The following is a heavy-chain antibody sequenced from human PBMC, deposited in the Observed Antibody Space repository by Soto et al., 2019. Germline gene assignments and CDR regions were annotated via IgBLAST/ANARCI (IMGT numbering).Heavy chain of an antibody. Sequence: QVQLQESGPGLVKPSQTLSLTCTVSGGSISSGGYSWSWIRQHPGKGLEWIGYIYYCGSTYYNPFLKSRVTISVDTSKNQFSLKLSSVSAADTAVYYCARDRMGSGRPPGGVWGQGTTVTVSS. CDR3: ARDRMGSGRPPGGV. J-gene: IGHJ6*02. D-gene: IGHD3-10*01. CDR2: IYYCGST. V-gene: IGHV4-31*03. CDR1: GGSISSGGYS.